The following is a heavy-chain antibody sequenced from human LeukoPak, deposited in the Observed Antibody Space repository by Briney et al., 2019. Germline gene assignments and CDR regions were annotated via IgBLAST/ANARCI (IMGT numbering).Heavy chain of an antibody. V-gene: IGHV3-30*02. D-gene: IGHD4-11*01. CDR3: AKDYDCSNYRFDY. CDR1: GFTFSSYG. CDR2: IRYDGSNK. Sequence: QPGGSLRLSCAASGFTFSSYGMHWVRQAPGKGLEWVAFIRYDGSNKYYADSVKGRFTISRDNSKNALYLQMDSLRAEDTAVYYCAKDYDCSNYRFDYWGQGTLDTVSS. J-gene: IGHJ4*02.